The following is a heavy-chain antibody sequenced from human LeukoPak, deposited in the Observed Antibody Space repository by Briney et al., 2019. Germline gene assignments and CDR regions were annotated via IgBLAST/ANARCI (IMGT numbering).Heavy chain of an antibody. D-gene: IGHD6-13*01. J-gene: IGHJ6*03. CDR3: AGTYSSSWPYYYYYMDV. CDR1: GYTFTSYD. V-gene: IGHV1-8*01. CDR2: MNPNSGNT. Sequence: ASVKVSCKASGYTFTSYDINWVRQATGQGLEWMGWMNPNSGNTGYAQKFQGRVTMTGNTSISTAYMELSSLRSEDTAVYYCAGTYSSSWPYYYYYMDVWGKGTTVTVSS.